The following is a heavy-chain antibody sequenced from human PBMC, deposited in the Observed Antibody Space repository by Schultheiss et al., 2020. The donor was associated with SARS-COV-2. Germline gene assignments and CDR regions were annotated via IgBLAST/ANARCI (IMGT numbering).Heavy chain of an antibody. D-gene: IGHD5-12*01. CDR2: IYPGDSDT. Sequence: GGSLRLSCKGSGYSFTSYWIGWVRQMPGKGLEWMGIIYPGDSDTRYSPSFQGQVTISADKSISTAYLQWSSLKASDTAMYYCARGGWVATINFDYWGQGTLVTVSS. CDR3: ARGGWVATINFDY. J-gene: IGHJ4*02. V-gene: IGHV5-51*01. CDR1: GYSFTSYW.